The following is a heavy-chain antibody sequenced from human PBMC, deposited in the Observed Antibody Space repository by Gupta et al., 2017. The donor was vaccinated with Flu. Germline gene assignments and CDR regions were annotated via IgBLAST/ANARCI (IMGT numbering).Heavy chain of an antibody. CDR3: AKEYCSRSGCPKKWLDP. CDR1: GFTFVDYA. D-gene: IGHD2-2*01. CDR2: ISWNSGSI. V-gene: IGHV3-9*01. J-gene: IGHJ5*02. Sequence: EVQLVESGGGLVQPGRSLRLSCVASGFTFVDYAMQWVRQAPGKGLEWVSGISWNSGSIGYGDSVKGRFTISRDNAKNSLYLEMNSLRDEDTALYYCAKEYCSRSGCPKKWLDPWGQGTLVTVSS.